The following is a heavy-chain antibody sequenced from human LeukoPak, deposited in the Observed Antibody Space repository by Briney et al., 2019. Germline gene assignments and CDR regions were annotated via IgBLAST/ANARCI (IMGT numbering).Heavy chain of an antibody. J-gene: IGHJ4*02. Sequence: PGRSLRLSCAASGFTFDDYAMHWVRQAPGKGLEWVLGISWNSGSIGYADSVKGRFTISRDNAKNSLYLQMNSLRAEDMALYYCAKGDTTVTTYYFDYWGQGTLVTVSS. V-gene: IGHV3-9*03. D-gene: IGHD4-17*01. CDR3: AKGDTTVTTYYFDY. CDR1: GFTFDDYA. CDR2: ISWNSGSI.